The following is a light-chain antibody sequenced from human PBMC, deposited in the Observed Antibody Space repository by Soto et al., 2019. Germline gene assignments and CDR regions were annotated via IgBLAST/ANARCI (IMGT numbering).Light chain of an antibody. Sequence: QSVLTQPPSASGTPGQRVTISCSGSSSTIGRNSVYCYQHLPGMAPQLLIYRNDQRPSRVSDRFSGSKSGTSASLAISGLRSEDEADYYCVTWDDSLSTVVFGGGTQLTVL. V-gene: IGLV1-47*01. CDR2: RND. CDR1: SSTIGRNS. CDR3: VTWDDSLSTVV. J-gene: IGLJ2*01.